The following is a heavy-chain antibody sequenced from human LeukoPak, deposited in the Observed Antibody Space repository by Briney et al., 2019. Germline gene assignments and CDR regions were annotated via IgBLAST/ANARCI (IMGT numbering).Heavy chain of an antibody. V-gene: IGHV3-7*01. CDR1: GFTFSSYW. J-gene: IGHJ6*02. Sequence: GGSLRLSCAASGFTFSSYWMSWVRQAPGKGLEWVANIKQDGSEKYYVDSVKGRFTISRDNAKNSLYLQMNSLRAEDTAVYYCARDALYSGYDTINYYYYYGMDVWAKGPRSPSP. D-gene: IGHD5-12*01. CDR2: IKQDGSEK. CDR3: ARDALYSGYDTINYYYYYGMDV.